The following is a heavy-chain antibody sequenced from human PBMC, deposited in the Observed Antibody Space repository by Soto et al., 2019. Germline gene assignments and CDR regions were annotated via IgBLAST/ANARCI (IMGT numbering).Heavy chain of an antibody. CDR2: ISYDGSNK. V-gene: IGHV3-30*03. J-gene: IGHJ6*02. Sequence: GGSLRLSCAASGFTFSSYGMHWVRQAPGKGLEWVAVISYDGSNKYYADSVKGRFTISRDNSKNTLYLQMNSLRAEDTAVYYRPIRSSRYRCFSPFYFYYGMDLWGQGTTVTVSS. D-gene: IGHD3-16*02. CDR1: GFTFSSYG. CDR3: PIRSSRYRCFSPFYFYYGMDL.